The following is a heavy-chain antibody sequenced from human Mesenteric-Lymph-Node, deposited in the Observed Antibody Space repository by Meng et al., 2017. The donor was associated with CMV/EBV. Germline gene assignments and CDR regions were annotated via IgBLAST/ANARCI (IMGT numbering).Heavy chain of an antibody. J-gene: IGHJ4*02. Sequence: SCKGSGYSFTTYWISWVRQMPGKGLEWMGKIDPGNSYTNYSPSFQGRVTISVDKSISTAYLQWSSLKASATAMYYCARQADSSDAWDWGQGTLVTVSS. CDR3: ARQADSSDAWD. CDR2: IDPGNSYT. D-gene: IGHD3-22*01. CDR1: GYSFTTYW. V-gene: IGHV5-10-1*01.